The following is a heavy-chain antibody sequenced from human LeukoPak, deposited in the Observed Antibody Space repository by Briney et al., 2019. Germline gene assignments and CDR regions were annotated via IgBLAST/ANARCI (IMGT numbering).Heavy chain of an antibody. J-gene: IGHJ5*02. CDR2: IYTSGST. V-gene: IGHV4-4*07. CDR3: ARGGNYYGSGSYYNNWFDP. D-gene: IGHD3-10*01. CDR1: GGSISSYY. Sequence: SETLSLTCTVSGGSISSYYWSWIRQPAGKGLEWIGRIYTSGSTNYNPSLKSRVTMSVDTSKNQFSLKLSSVTAADAAVYYCARGGNYYGSGSYYNNWFDPWGQGTLVTVSS.